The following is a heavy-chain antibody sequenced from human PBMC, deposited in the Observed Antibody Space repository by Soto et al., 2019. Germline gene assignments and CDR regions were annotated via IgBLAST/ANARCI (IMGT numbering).Heavy chain of an antibody. CDR3: ARLADCGGDCRNADDLDD. D-gene: IGHD2-21*02. CDR1: GASVRSGNDY. V-gene: IGHV4-61*01. J-gene: IGHJ4*02. Sequence: SETLSLTCTVSGASVRSGNDYWSWIRQPPGKGLEWIGYVYYAGSTNYNPPLKSRLTISVDTPNNQFSLRLTSVTAADTAVYYCARLADCGGDCRNADDLDDWGQGTLVTVSS. CDR2: VYYAGST.